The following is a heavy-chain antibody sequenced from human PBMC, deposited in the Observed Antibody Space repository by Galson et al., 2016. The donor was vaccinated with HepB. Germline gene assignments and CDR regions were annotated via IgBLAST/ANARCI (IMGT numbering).Heavy chain of an antibody. CDR3: TRGDGYQMLPFEY. D-gene: IGHD2-2*01. J-gene: IGHJ4*02. V-gene: IGHV3-66*01. CDR2: LYSGGAT. Sequence: SLRLSCAASGFTVSSKYMNWVRQAPGKGLEWVSVLYSGGATYYAASVKGRFTISRDNSKNTLYLQMNSLRAEDTAVYYCTRGDGYQMLPFEYWGQGTLVTVSS. CDR1: GFTVSSKY.